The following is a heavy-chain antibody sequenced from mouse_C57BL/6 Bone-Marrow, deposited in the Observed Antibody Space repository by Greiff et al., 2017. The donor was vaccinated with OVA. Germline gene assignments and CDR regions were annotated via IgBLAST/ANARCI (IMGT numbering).Heavy chain of an antibody. J-gene: IGHJ4*01. CDR3: ASRGAIDY. Sequence: QVQLQQSGAELVRPGTSVKLSCKASGYTFTSYWMHWVKQRPGQGLEWIGVINPYDSYTNYNQKFKGKATMTVDTSSSTAYMQLSSLTSEDSAVYYFASRGAIDYWGQGTSVTVSS. V-gene: IGHV1-59*01. CDR1: GYTFTSYW. CDR2: INPYDSYT.